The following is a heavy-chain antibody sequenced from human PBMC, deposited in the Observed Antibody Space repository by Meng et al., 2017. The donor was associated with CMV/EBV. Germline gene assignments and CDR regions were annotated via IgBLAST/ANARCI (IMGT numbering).Heavy chain of an antibody. D-gene: IGHD2-15*01. CDR1: GFTFDDYA. CDR2: ISWNSGSI. J-gene: IGHJ6*02. V-gene: IGHV3-9*01. CDR3: ARDRTGGGGLDGMDV. Sequence: SLKISCAASGFTFDDYAMHWVRQAPGKGLEWVSGISWNSGSIGYADSVKGRFTISRDNSKNTLYLQMKSLRADDTAVYYCARDRTGGGGLDGMDVWGQGTTVTVSS.